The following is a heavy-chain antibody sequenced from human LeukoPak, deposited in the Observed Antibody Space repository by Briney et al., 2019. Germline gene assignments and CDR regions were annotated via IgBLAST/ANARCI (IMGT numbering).Heavy chain of an antibody. CDR3: ARLRGATVAHNWFDP. D-gene: IGHD6-19*01. J-gene: IGHJ5*02. CDR1: GGSFSGYY. CDR2: INHSGST. V-gene: IGHV4-34*01. Sequence: SETLSLTCAVYGGSFSGYYWSWIRQPPGKGLEWIGEINHSGSTNYNPSLKSRVTISVDTSKNQFSLKLSSVTAADTAVYYCARLRGATVAHNWFDPWGQGTLVTVSS.